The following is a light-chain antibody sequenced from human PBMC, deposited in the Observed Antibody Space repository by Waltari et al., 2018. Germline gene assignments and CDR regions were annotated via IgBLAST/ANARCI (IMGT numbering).Light chain of an antibody. J-gene: IGKJ1*01. CDR1: QNIGNY. CDR2: GAS. CDR3: QHHVRLPAT. V-gene: IGKV3-20*01. Sequence: IVLTQSPGTLSLSPGGRATLSCRASQNIGNYVAWYQQKPGLAPRLLIYGASSRAAGIPDRFSGSGSGADFSLTISRLEPEDFAVYYCQHHVRLPATFGQGTKV.